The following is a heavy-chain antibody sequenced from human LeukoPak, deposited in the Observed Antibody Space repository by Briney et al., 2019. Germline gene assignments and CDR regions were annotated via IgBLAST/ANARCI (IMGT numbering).Heavy chain of an antibody. D-gene: IGHD5-12*01. Sequence: PSETLSLTCAVYGGSFSGYYWSWIRQPPGKGLEWIGEINHSGSTSYNPSLKSRVTISVDTSKNQFSLKLSSVTAADTAVYYCARDNIVATPFRAFDIWGQGTMVTVSS. J-gene: IGHJ3*02. CDR1: GGSFSGYY. CDR3: ARDNIVATPFRAFDI. V-gene: IGHV4-34*01. CDR2: INHSGST.